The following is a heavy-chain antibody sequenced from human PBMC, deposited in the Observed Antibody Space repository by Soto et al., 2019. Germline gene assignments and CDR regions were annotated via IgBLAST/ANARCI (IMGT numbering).Heavy chain of an antibody. CDR1: GFTFSSYG. CDR2: IWYDGSNK. Sequence: QVQLVESGGGVVQPGRSLRLSCAASGFTFSSYGMHWVRQAPGKGLEWVAVIWYDGSNKYYADSVKGRFTISRDNSKNTLYLQMNSLRAEDTAVYYCARHGTARVSVDYWGQGTLVTVSS. J-gene: IGHJ4*02. CDR3: ARHGTARVSVDY. D-gene: IGHD5-18*01. V-gene: IGHV3-33*01.